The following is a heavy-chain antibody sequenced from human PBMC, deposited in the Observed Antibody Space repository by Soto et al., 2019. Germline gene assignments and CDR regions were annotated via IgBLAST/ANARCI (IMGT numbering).Heavy chain of an antibody. V-gene: IGHV3-48*01. J-gene: IGHJ4*02. CDR1: GFTFSTYS. Sequence: GGSLRLSCAASGFTFSTYSMSWVRQAPGKGLEWVSSISSGGSTIYYADSVKGRFAISRDNVKNSLYLQMNNLGAEDTAVYYCARENLGDFDYWGQGTLVTVSS. CDR3: ARENLGDFDY. CDR2: ISSGGSTI.